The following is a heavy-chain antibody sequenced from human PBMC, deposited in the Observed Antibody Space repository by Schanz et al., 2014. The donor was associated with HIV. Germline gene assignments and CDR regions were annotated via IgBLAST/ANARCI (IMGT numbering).Heavy chain of an antibody. CDR1: GYTFTGYY. J-gene: IGHJ4*02. CDR3: ARGRSGYCSGGSCPYGRYYFDY. D-gene: IGHD2-15*01. CDR2: INPNSGGT. Sequence: QVQLVQSGAEVKKPGASVKVSCKASGYTFTGYYMHWVRQAPGQGLEWMGWINPNSGGTNYAQKFQGRVTMTMDTSISTAYMELSRLRSDDPAVYYCARGRSGYCSGGSCPYGRYYFDYWGQGTLVTVSS. V-gene: IGHV1-2*02.